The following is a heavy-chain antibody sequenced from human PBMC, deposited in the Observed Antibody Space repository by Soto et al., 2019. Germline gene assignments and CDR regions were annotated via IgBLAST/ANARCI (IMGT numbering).Heavy chain of an antibody. J-gene: IGHJ6*02. Sequence: QVQLVESGGGLVKPGGSLRLSCAASGFTFSDYYMSWIRQAPGKGLEWVSYISSSGSTIYYADSVKGRFTISRDNAKNSLYLQMNSLRAEDTAVYYCAREEVDVTWNYGSIYYYGMDVWGQGTTVTVSS. V-gene: IGHV3-11*01. CDR2: ISSSGSTI. CDR1: GFTFSDYY. D-gene: IGHD1-7*01. CDR3: AREEVDVTWNYGSIYYYGMDV.